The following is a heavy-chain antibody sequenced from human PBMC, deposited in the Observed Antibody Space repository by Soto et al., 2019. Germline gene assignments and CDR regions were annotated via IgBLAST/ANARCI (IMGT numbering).Heavy chain of an antibody. J-gene: IGHJ4*02. Sequence: EVQLVESGGGLVQPGGSLRLSCAASGFTFSSYDMHWVRQATGKGLEWVSAIGTAGDTYYPGSVKGRFTISRENAKNSLYLQMNSLRAEDTVVYYCARGVYHSTVAGARWGQGNLVTVSS. D-gene: IGHD6-19*01. V-gene: IGHV3-13*01. CDR1: GFTFSSYD. CDR3: ARGVYHSTVAGAR. CDR2: IGTAGDT.